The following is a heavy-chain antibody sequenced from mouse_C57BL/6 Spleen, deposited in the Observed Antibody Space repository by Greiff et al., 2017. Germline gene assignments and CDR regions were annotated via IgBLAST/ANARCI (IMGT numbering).Heavy chain of an antibody. CDR2: IDPETGGT. CDR1: GYTFTDYE. CDR3: TRTGTGFDY. V-gene: IGHV1-15*01. Sequence: VQLHPSGAELVRPGASVTLSCKASGYTFTDYEMHWVKQTPVHGLEWIGAIDPETGGTAYNQKCKGKAILNADKSSSTAYMELRSLTSEDSDVYYCTRTGTGFDYWGQGTTLTVSS. J-gene: IGHJ2*01. D-gene: IGHD4-1*01.